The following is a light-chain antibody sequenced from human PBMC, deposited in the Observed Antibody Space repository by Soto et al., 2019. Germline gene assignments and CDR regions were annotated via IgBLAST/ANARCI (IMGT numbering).Light chain of an antibody. CDR3: LLSYSGARV. J-gene: IGLJ2*01. Sequence: QAVVTQDPSLTVSPGGTVTLTCGSSTGAVTSGHYPYWFQQKPGQAPRTLISDTSNKHSWTPARFSGSLLGGKAALTLSGAQPEDEAEYYCLLSYSGARVFGGGTKVTVL. CDR2: DTS. V-gene: IGLV7-46*01. CDR1: TGAVTSGHY.